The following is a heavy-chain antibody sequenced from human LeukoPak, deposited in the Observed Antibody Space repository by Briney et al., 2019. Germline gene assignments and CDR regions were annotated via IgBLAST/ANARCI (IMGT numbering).Heavy chain of an antibody. CDR3: ARVDSGPPVIDAFDI. V-gene: IGHV3-30*04. Sequence: PGGSLRLSCAASGFTFSSYAMHWVRQAPGKGLEWVAVISYDGSNKYYADSVKGRFTISRDNSKNTLYLQMNSLRAEDTAVYYCARVDSGPPVIDAFDIWGQGTMVTVSS. CDR2: ISYDGSNK. CDR1: GFTFSSYA. D-gene: IGHD1-26*01. J-gene: IGHJ3*02.